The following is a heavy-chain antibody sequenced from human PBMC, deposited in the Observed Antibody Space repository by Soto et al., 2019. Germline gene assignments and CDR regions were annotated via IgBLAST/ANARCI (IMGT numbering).Heavy chain of an antibody. CDR2: TWHDETNK. J-gene: IGHJ4*02. CDR1: GFTFSSYW. Sequence: GSLRLSCAASGFTFSSYWMSWVRQAPGKGLEWVALTWHDETNKYYADSVKGRFTISRDNSRNTLYLQMNSLRAEDTAVYYCARDLGYNSGHPFDYWGQGTQVTAPQ. V-gene: IGHV3-33*08. CDR3: ARDLGYNSGHPFDY. D-gene: IGHD1-20*01.